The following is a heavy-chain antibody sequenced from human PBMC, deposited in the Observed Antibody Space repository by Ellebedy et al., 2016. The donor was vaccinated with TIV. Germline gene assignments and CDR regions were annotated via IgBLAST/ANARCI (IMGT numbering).Heavy chain of an antibody. J-gene: IGHJ4*02. CDR1: GFTFSSYG. CDR2: ISYDGSNE. Sequence: PGGSLRLSCAASGFTFSSYGMHWVRQAPGKGLEWVAIISYDGSNEVYADSVKGRFTISRDNSKNMLSLQLNSLRADDTAVYYCARGMTNHYFDYWGQGTLVTVSS. CDR3: ARGMTNHYFDY. V-gene: IGHV3-30*03. D-gene: IGHD4-11*01.